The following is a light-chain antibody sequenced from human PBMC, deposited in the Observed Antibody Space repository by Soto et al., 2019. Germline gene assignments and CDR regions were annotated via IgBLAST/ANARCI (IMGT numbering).Light chain of an antibody. V-gene: IGLV4-69*01. CDR1: SGHSNYA. CDR3: QTWDTGIKVM. CDR2: INSDGSH. J-gene: IGLJ3*02. Sequence: QSVLTQSPSASASLGASVRLTCTRSSGHSNYAIAWHQQQPQKGPRYLMKINSDGSHNKGYGITDRFSGSSSGAERYLTIASLQSEDEGDYYWQTWDTGIKVMFGGGTKLTVL.